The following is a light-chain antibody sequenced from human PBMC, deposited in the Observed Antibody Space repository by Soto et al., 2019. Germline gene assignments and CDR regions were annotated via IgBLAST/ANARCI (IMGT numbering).Light chain of an antibody. J-gene: IGKJ2*01. CDR1: QGISSY. CDR2: AAS. Sequence: AIRMTQSPSSFSASTGDRVTITCRASQGISSYLAWYQQKPGKAPKLLIYAASTLQSGVPSRFSGSGSGTDFTLTISCLQYEDFATYYCHQYYSYPYTFGQGTKLEIK. V-gene: IGKV1-8*01. CDR3: HQYYSYPYT.